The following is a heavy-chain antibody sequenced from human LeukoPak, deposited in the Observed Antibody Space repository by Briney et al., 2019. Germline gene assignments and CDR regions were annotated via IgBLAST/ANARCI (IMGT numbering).Heavy chain of an antibody. CDR3: TTALLAWLVPGPFDY. V-gene: IGHV3-15*01. CDR1: GFTFSNAW. Sequence: PGGSLRLSCAASGFTFSNAWMSWVRQAPGKGLEWVGRIKSKTDGGTTDYAAPVKGRFTISRDDSKNTLYLQMNSLKTEDTAVYYCTTALLAWLVPGPFDYWGQGTLVTVSS. CDR2: IKSKTDGGTT. J-gene: IGHJ4*02. D-gene: IGHD6-19*01.